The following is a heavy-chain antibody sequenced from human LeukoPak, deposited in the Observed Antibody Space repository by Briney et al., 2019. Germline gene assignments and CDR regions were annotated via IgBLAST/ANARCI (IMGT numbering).Heavy chain of an antibody. D-gene: IGHD2-2*03. J-gene: IGHJ5*02. V-gene: IGHV3-21*01. Sequence: GGSLRLSCAASGFTFSSYSMNWVRQAPGKGLEWVSSISSSSSYIYYADSVKGRFTISRDNAKNSLYLQMNSLRAEDTAVYYCARDLLALDNPNWFDPWGQGTLVTVSS. CDR3: ARDLLALDNPNWFDP. CDR1: GFTFSSYS. CDR2: ISSSSSYI.